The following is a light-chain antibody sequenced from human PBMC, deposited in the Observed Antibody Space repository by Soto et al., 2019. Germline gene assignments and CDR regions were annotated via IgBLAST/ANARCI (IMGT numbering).Light chain of an antibody. J-gene: IGKJ1*01. Sequence: DIPMTQSPSSVSASVGDRVTITCRASRDIGDRLAWFRHKPGKAPQLLIQTASTLVRETPSRFSGSGSGTDFLLTINNLQPEDFATYYCLQASTFPRTFGQGNKVDI. CDR3: LQASTFPRT. V-gene: IGKV1-12*01. CDR1: RDIGDR. CDR2: TAS.